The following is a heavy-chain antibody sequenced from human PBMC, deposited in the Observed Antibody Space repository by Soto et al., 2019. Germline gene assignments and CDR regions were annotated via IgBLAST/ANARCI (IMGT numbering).Heavy chain of an antibody. J-gene: IGHJ6*02. CDR3: AREKVGAINLPAIYYYYYCINV. CDR1: GYTFTGYY. Sequence: ASVKVSCKASGYTFTGYYMHWVRQAPGQGLEWMGWINPNSGGTNYAQRFQGWVTMTRDTSISTAYMELSRLRSDDTAVYYCAREKVGAINLPAIYYYYYCINVWGPGTTVTVSS. D-gene: IGHD1-26*01. CDR2: INPNSGGT. V-gene: IGHV1-2*04.